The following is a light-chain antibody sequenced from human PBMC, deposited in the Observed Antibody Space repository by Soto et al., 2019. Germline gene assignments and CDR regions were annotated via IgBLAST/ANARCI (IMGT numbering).Light chain of an antibody. J-gene: IGLJ1*01. CDR2: SYN. V-gene: IGLV1-44*01. CDR3: AAWDDSLNGYV. CDR1: SSNIGSNT. Sequence: QSVLTQSPSASGTPGQRVTISCSGSSSNIGSNTVNWYQQLPGTAPKLLIYSYNQRPSGVPDRFSGSKSVTSASLAISGLQSEDEADYYCAAWDDSLNGYVFGTGTKVTVL.